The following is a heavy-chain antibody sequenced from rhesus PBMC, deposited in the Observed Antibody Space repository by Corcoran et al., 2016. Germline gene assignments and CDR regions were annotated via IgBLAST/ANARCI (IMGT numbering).Heavy chain of an antibody. V-gene: IGHV3-14*01. J-gene: IGHJ4*01. D-gene: IGHD6-37*01. CDR1: GFTFSSYW. CDR3: ARSQYSGGWSVGY. CDR2: INSAGSST. Sequence: EVQLVESGGGLAKPGGSLRLSCAASGFTFSSYWMHGVRQAPGKGLGWISAINSAGSSTYYAVSVKGRFTISRENAKNTLYLQMDSLRAEDTAVYYCARSQYSGGWSVGYWGQGVLVTVSS.